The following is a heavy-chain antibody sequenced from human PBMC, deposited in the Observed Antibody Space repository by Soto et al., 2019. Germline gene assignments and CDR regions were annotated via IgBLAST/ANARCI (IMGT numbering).Heavy chain of an antibody. D-gene: IGHD3-22*01. J-gene: IGHJ3*02. Sequence: QVQLQESGPGLVKPSGTLSLTCAVSGGSISSSNWWSWVRQPPGKGLEWIGEIYHSGSTNYNPSLTSRVTISVDKSKNQFSLKLSSVTAADTAVYYCARDRYDSSGYVIIDAFDIWGQGTMVTVSS. CDR1: GGSISSSNW. V-gene: IGHV4-4*02. CDR3: ARDRYDSSGYVIIDAFDI. CDR2: IYHSGST.